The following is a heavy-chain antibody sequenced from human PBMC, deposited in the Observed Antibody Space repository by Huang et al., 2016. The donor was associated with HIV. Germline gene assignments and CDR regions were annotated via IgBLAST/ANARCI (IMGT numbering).Heavy chain of an antibody. Sequence: EVQLLESGGGLVQPGGSLRLSCIASGFTFRNYAMSWVRQAPGKALEWVSAIIGSGGRTYYADAVKGRFTSSRDNFKNTLYLQMNSLRAEDTAVYYCAEEVSGYSYGIDYWGQGTLVTVSS. V-gene: IGHV3-23*01. J-gene: IGHJ4*02. CDR1: GFTFRNYA. CDR2: IIGSGGRT. D-gene: IGHD5-18*01. CDR3: AEEVSGYSYGIDY.